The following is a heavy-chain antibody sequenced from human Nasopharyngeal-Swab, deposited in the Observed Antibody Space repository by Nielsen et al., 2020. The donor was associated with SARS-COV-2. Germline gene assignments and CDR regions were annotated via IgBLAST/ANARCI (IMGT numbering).Heavy chain of an antibody. Sequence: VCQAPGKGLEWVGRIGDKDHNYATTYGASVQGRFTISRDDSKNTAFLQMDSLKTEDTALYYCTTDFYFDYWGQGTLVTVSS. CDR3: TTDFYFDY. CDR2: IGDKDHNYAT. V-gene: IGHV3-73*01. J-gene: IGHJ4*02.